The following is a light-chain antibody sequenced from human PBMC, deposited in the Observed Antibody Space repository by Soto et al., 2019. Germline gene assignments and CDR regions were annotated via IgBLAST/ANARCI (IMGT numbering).Light chain of an antibody. CDR3: SSYAGSNSYV. J-gene: IGLJ1*01. V-gene: IGLV2-8*01. CDR1: SSDVGGYNF. Sequence: QSVLTQPPSASGSPGQSVTISCTGTSSDVGGYNFVSWYQQHPGKAPKLIIYEVTQPPSGVPDRFSGSKSSNTAPLTVSGLSAEEEADYYCSSYAGSNSYVFGTGTKLTVL. CDR2: EVT.